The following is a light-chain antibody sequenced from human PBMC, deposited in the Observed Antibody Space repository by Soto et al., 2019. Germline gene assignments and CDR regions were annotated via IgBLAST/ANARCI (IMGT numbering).Light chain of an antibody. V-gene: IGKV3-15*01. CDR1: QSVSSN. Sequence: IVLTQSPGTLSLSPGERATLSCRASQSVSSNLAWYQQKPGQAPRLLIYGASTRATGIPARFSGSGSGTEFTLTISSLQSEDFAVYYCQQSNNWPWTFGQGTKVDIK. CDR3: QQSNNWPWT. J-gene: IGKJ1*01. CDR2: GAS.